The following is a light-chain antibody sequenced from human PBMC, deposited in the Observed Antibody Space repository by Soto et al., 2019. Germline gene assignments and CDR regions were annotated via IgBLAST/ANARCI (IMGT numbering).Light chain of an antibody. J-gene: IGKJ3*01. CDR3: QQYDNLPFT. Sequence: EIQMTQSPSSLSASVGDRVTITCQASQDISNSLNWYQQKTGKAPKLLIYDASNLEAGVPSRFSGSGSETDFTFTISSLQPEDIATYYCQQYDNLPFTFGPGTKVDIK. CDR1: QDISNS. CDR2: DAS. V-gene: IGKV1-33*01.